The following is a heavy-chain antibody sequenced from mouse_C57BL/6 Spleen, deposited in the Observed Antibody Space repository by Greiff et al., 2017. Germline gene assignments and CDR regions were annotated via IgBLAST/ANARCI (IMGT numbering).Heavy chain of an antibody. V-gene: IGHV2-5*01. CDR2: IWSGGST. CDR3: AKKNYVSSYEAMDY. J-gene: IGHJ4*01. CDR1: GFSLTSYG. D-gene: IGHD1-1*01. Sequence: QVQLQQSGPGLVQPSQSLSITCTVSGFSLTSYGVHWVRQSPGKGLEWLGVIWSGGSTDSNAAYMSSLSITNDNSKSHFVFKMNSLQADDTAIYYCAKKNYVSSYEAMDYWGQGTSVTVSS.